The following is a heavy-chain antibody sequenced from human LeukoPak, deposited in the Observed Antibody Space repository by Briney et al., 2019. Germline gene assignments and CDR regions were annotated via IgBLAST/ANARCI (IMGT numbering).Heavy chain of an antibody. Sequence: VASVKVSCKASGYTFTSYDINWVRQATGQGLEWMGWMNPNSGNTGYAQKFQGRVTMTRNTSISTAYMELSSLRSDDTAVYYCARDIDSSSWYWLGSQDYWGQGTLVTVSS. D-gene: IGHD6-13*01. CDR2: MNPNSGNT. V-gene: IGHV1-8*01. CDR3: ARDIDSSSWYWLGSQDY. CDR1: GYTFTSYD. J-gene: IGHJ4*02.